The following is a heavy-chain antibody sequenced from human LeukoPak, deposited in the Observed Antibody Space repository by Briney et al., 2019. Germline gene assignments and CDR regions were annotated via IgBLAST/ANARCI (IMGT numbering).Heavy chain of an antibody. CDR1: GYSISSGYY. J-gene: IGHJ4*02. CDR3: ARDKGAVAGSTDY. D-gene: IGHD6-19*01. V-gene: IGHV4-38-2*02. Sequence: RPPETLSLTCAVSGYSISSGYYWGWIRQPPGKGLEWIGSIYHSGSTYYNPSLKSRVTISVDTSKNQFSLKLSSVTAADTAVYYCARDKGAVAGSTDYWGQGTLVTVSS. CDR2: IYHSGST.